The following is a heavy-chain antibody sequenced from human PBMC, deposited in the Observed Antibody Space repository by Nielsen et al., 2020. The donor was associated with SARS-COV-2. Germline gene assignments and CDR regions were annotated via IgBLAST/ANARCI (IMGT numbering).Heavy chain of an antibody. D-gene: IGHD3-10*01. CDR2: INWNGGST. V-gene: IGHV3-20*04. CDR1: GFTFDDYG. Sequence: GESLKISCGASGFTFDDYGMSWVRQAPGKGLEWVTGINWNGGSTTYVDSVKGRFTISRDNAKNSLYLQMNSLRAEDTALYYCARVRGVGSTSFDYWGQGTLVTVSS. J-gene: IGHJ4*02. CDR3: ARVRGVGSTSFDY.